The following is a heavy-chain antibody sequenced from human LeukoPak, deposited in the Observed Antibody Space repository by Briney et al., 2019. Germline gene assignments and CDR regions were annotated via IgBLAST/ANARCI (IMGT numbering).Heavy chain of an antibody. V-gene: IGHV4-59*01. CDR2: IHYSGST. D-gene: IGHD3-22*01. CDR1: GGSISSYY. J-gene: IGHJ4*02. CDR3: ARDYFDSSGDYSLFGY. Sequence: SETLSLTCTVSGGSISSYYWSWIRQPPGKGLEWIGYIHYSGSTNYNPSLKSRVTISVDTSKNQFSLKLSSVTAADTAVYYCARDYFDSSGDYSLFGYSGQGTLVTVSS.